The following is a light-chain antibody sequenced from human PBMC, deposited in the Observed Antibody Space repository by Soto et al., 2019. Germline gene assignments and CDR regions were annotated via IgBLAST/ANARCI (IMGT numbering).Light chain of an antibody. CDR2: GAS. J-gene: IGKJ1*01. V-gene: IGKV3-20*01. Sequence: EIVLAQSPATLSLSPGERATLSCRASQSVSSYLAWYQQKPGQAPRLLIYGASSSATGIPDRFSGSGSGTDFTLTISGLEPEDFALYYCQQYSASPKWTFGQGTKVDI. CDR1: QSVSSY. CDR3: QQYSASPKWT.